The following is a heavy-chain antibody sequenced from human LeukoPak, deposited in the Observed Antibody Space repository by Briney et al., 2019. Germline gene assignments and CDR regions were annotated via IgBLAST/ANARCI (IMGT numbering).Heavy chain of an antibody. CDR3: ARTATDDYDILTGYSWYFDY. CDR1: GYTFTSYG. J-gene: IGHJ4*02. CDR2: ISAYNGNT. Sequence: GASVKVSCKASGYTFTSYGISWVRQAPGQGLEWMGWISAYNGNTNYAQKLQGRVTITTDTSTSTAYMELSSLRSEDTAVYYCARTATDDYDILTGYSWYFDYWGQGTLVTVSS. V-gene: IGHV1-18*01. D-gene: IGHD3-9*01.